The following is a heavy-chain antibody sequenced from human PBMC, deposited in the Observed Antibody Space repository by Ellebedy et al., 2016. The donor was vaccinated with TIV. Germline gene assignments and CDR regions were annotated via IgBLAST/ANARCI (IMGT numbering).Heavy chain of an antibody. CDR1: GYTFTSYG. V-gene: IGHV1-69*06. Sequence: SVKVSXXASGYTFTSYGISWVRQAPGQGLEWMGGIIPIFGTANYAQKFQGRVTITADKSTSTAYMELSSLRSEDTAVYYCARANLFGSVGTNYYYYGMDVWGRGTTVTVSS. J-gene: IGHJ6*02. CDR3: ARANLFGSVGTNYYYYGMDV. D-gene: IGHD1-1*01. CDR2: IIPIFGTA.